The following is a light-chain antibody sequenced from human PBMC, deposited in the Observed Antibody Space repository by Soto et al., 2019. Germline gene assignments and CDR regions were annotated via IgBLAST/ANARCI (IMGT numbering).Light chain of an antibody. CDR1: QSVSSSY. V-gene: IGKV3-20*01. CDR3: QXPGSSPWT. Sequence: EIALTKCQGTLSLSPWDRATLSCRGRQSVSSSYLAWYQQRPGQAPRLLIYGESIMATGIPDRFSGSGSGTDLNLTISRLEPEDFAVYFCQXPGSSPWTXGQGTKVDIK. J-gene: IGKJ1*01. CDR2: GES.